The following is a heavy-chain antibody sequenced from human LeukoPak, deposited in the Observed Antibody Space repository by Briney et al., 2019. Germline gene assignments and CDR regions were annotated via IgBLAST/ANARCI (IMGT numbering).Heavy chain of an antibody. Sequence: GRSLRLSCAASGFTFSTYWMSWVRQAPGKGLEWVANIKQDGSEKYYVDSVKGRFTISRDNAKNSLYLQMNSLRAEDTAVYYCTSGNYFDSWGQGTLVTVSS. CDR2: IKQDGSEK. CDR3: TSGNYFDS. V-gene: IGHV3-7*01. CDR1: GFTFSTYW. J-gene: IGHJ4*02. D-gene: IGHD1-26*01.